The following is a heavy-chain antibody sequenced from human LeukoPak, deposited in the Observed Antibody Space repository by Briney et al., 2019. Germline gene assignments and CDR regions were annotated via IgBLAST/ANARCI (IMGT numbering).Heavy chain of an antibody. CDR2: ISAYNGNT. CDR1: GYTFTSYG. D-gene: IGHD6-19*01. CDR3: ARAGITSGWVQNMDY. V-gene: IGHV1-18*01. J-gene: IGHJ4*02. Sequence: GASVKVSCKASGYTFTSYGINWVRQAPGQGLEWMGWISAYNGNTKHAQKLQGRVTMTTDTSTSTAYMELRSLRSDDTAVYYCARAGITSGWVQNMDYWDQGTLVTVSS.